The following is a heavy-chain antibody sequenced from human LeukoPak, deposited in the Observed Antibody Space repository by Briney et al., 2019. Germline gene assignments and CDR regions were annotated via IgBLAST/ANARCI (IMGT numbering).Heavy chain of an antibody. V-gene: IGHV3-64D*09. CDR3: VYQLVGSLQ. J-gene: IGHJ4*02. CDR1: GSRVSTSG. Sequence: AGGSLTPALSASGSRVSTSGPHCVRQAPGKGLEYVSGISSNGGTTYYADSVKGRLTISRDNSKNTLYLQMSSLRPEDTDVYYYVYQLVGSLQWGQGTLVTVSS. D-gene: IGHD1-26*01. CDR2: ISSNGGTT.